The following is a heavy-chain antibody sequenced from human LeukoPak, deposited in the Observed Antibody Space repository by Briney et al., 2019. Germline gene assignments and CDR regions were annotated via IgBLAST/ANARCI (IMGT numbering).Heavy chain of an antibody. CDR3: ARVGYSSGWYGDAFDI. D-gene: IGHD6-19*01. J-gene: IGHJ3*02. Sequence: SETLSLTCAVYGGSFSGYYWSWIRQPPGKGLEWIGEINHSGSTNYNPSLKSRVTISVDKSKNQFSLKLSSVTAADTAVYYCARVGYSSGWYGDAFDIWGQGTMVTVSS. CDR2: INHSGST. CDR1: GGSFSGYY. V-gene: IGHV4-34*01.